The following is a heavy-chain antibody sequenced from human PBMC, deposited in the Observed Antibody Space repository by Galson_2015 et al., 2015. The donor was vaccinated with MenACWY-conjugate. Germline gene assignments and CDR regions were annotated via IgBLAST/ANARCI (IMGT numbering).Heavy chain of an antibody. CDR2: IYYSGST. J-gene: IGHJ4*02. V-gene: IGHV4-59*08. Sequence: ETLSLTCTVSGGSISSYYWRWIRQPPGQGLEWIGYIYYSGSTNYNPSLKSRVTISVDASKNQFSRKLSSVTAADTAVYYCASFDDILTGWVYWGQGTLVTVSS. D-gene: IGHD3-9*01. CDR1: GGSISSYY. CDR3: ASFDDILTGWVY.